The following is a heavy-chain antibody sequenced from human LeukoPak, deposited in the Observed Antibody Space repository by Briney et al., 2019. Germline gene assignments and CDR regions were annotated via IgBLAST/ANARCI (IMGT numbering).Heavy chain of an antibody. V-gene: IGHV4-4*02. J-gene: IGHJ6*02. CDR1: GGSISSSNW. CDR2: IYHSGST. CDR3: AREGGAAAGTDYYYYGMDV. Sequence: PSGTLSLTCAVSGGSISSSNWWSWVRQPPGKGLEWIGEIYHSGSTNYNPSLKSRVTISVDKSKNQFSLQLNSVTPEDTAVYYCAREGGAAAGTDYYYYGMDVWGQGTTVTVSS. D-gene: IGHD6-13*01.